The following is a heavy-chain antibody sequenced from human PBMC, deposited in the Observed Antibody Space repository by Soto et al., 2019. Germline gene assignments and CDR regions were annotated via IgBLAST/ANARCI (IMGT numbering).Heavy chain of an antibody. CDR2: ISGSGGGT. V-gene: IGHV3-23*01. CDR1: GFTFSSYA. D-gene: IGHD3-22*01. CDR3: AKAKGYYYDSSGYGWGTDAFDI. Sequence: PGGSLRLSCAASGFTFSSYAMSWVRQAPGKGLEWVSAISGSGGGTYYADSAKGRFTICRDNSKNTLYLQMNSPRAEDTAVYYSAKAKGYYYDSSGYGWGTDAFDIWGPGTMVTVAS. J-gene: IGHJ3*02.